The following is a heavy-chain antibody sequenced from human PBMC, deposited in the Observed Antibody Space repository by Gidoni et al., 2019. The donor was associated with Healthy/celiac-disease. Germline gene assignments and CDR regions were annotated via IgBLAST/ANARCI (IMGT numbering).Heavy chain of an antibody. CDR1: GGSISSYY. CDR2: IYYSGST. CDR3: ARESIWGHTGYFDY. D-gene: IGHD3-10*01. V-gene: IGHV4-59*01. J-gene: IGHJ4*02. Sequence: QVQLQESSPGLVKPSETLSLTCTVSGGSISSYYWSWIRQPPGKGLEWIGYIYYSGSTNYNPSLKSRVTISVDTSKNQFSLKLSSVTAADTAVYYCARESIWGHTGYFDYWGQGTLVTVSS.